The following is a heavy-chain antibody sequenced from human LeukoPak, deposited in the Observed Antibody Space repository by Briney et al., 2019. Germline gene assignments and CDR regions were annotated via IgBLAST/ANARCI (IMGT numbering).Heavy chain of an antibody. J-gene: IGHJ4*02. D-gene: IGHD6-19*01. CDR3: ARESESSGWYDY. CDR2: ISGDGGST. CDR1: GFIFHDYA. V-gene: IGHV3-43*02. Sequence: SGGSLRLSCAAPGFIFHDYAIHWVRHAPGKGLEWVSLISGDGGSTFYADSVKGRFTISRDNSKNSLYLQMNSLRSDDTALYYCARESESSGWYDYWGQGTLVTVSS.